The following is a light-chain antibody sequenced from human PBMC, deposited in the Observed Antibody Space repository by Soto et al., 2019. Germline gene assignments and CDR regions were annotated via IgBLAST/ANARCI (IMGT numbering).Light chain of an antibody. CDR3: QQYNNWPAMYT. Sequence: EIVMTQSPATLSVSPGERATLSCRASQSVSSNLAWYQQKPGQAPRLLIYAASTRATGIPARFSCSGSGTEFTLTISSLQSEDFAVYYCQQYNNWPAMYTFGQGTKLEIK. V-gene: IGKV3D-15*01. CDR2: AAS. J-gene: IGKJ2*01. CDR1: QSVSSN.